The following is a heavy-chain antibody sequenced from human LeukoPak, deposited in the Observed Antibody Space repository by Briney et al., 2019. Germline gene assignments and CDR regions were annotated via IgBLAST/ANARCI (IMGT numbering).Heavy chain of an antibody. CDR3: ARQSISGVVGTDGMDV. V-gene: IGHV3-48*04. CDR2: ISSSSSTI. J-gene: IGHJ6*02. Sequence: GGSLRLSCAASGFTFSSYSMNWVRQAPGKGLEWVSYISSSSSTIYYADSVKGRFTISRDNAKNSLYLQMNSLRAEDTAVYYCARQSISGVVGTDGMDVWGQGTTVTVSS. CDR1: GFTFSSYS. D-gene: IGHD3-3*02.